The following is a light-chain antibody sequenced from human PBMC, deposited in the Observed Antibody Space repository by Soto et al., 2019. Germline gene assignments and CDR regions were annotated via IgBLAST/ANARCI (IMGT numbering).Light chain of an antibody. V-gene: IGKV3-15*01. CDR2: CAS. Sequence: EIVITQSPATLSVSPGQRATLSCRASESVRSNLAWYQQKPGQAPRLLIYCASTRATGIPARFSGSGSGTEFTLTISSLPPDDFEPYYCQQYNSSPITFGQGTRLEIK. CDR1: ESVRSN. CDR3: QQYNSSPIT. J-gene: IGKJ5*01.